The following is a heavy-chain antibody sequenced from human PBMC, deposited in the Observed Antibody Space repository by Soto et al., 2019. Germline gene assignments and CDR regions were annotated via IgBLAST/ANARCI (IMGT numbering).Heavy chain of an antibody. D-gene: IGHD1-26*01. CDR2: IYPGDSDI. CDR1: GYSFTSYW. Sequence: EVQLVQSGAEVKKPGESLKISFKGSGYSFTSYWIGWVRQMPGKVLELMGIIYPGDSDIRYSPSFQGQVTISADKSISTAYLQWSSLKASDTAMYYCARLAGGTYYVGYFDYWGQGTLVTVSS. V-gene: IGHV5-51*01. J-gene: IGHJ4*02. CDR3: ARLAGGTYYVGYFDY.